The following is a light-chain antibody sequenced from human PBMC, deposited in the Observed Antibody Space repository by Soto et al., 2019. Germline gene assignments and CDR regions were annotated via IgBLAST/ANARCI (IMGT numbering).Light chain of an antibody. Sequence: EIVMTQSPATLSVSPGERTSLSCRSSQGISSKLAWYQQKPGQAPRLLIFGASTRATGIPARFSGSGSGTDFTLTISSLQSEDFAVYYCQEYKNWPPAITFGQGTRLEIK. CDR3: QEYKNWPPAIT. V-gene: IGKV3-15*01. CDR2: GAS. J-gene: IGKJ5*01. CDR1: QGISSK.